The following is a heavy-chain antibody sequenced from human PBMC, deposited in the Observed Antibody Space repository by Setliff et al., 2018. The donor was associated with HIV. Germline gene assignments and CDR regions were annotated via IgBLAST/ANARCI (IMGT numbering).Heavy chain of an antibody. D-gene: IGHD3-16*02. CDR1: GGTFSSFG. CDR2: IIPVFGTT. V-gene: IGHV1-69*13. Sequence: SVKVSCKASGGTFSSFGINWIRQAPGQGLEWMGGIIPVFGTTHFAQKFQDRVTITADESTSTAYMELRSLRSEDTAVYYCARAYYDSVWGSHRYRFYYFDYWGQGSLVTVSS. CDR3: ARAYYDSVWGSHRYRFYYFDY. J-gene: IGHJ4*02.